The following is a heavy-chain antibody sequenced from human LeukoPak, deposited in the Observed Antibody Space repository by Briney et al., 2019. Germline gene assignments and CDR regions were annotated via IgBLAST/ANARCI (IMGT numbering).Heavy chain of an antibody. CDR3: AKDRRASSSWYEGGDY. Sequence: PGGSLRLSCAASGFTFSSYAMSWVRQAPGKGLEWVSAISGSGGSTYYADSVKGRFTISRDNSKNTPYLQMNRLRAEDTAVYYCAKDRRASSSWYEGGDYWGQGTLVTVSS. CDR1: GFTFSSYA. D-gene: IGHD6-13*01. V-gene: IGHV3-23*01. CDR2: ISGSGGST. J-gene: IGHJ4*02.